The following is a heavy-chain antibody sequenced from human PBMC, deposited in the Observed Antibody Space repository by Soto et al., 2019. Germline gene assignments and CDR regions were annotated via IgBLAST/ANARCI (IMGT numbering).Heavy chain of an antibody. J-gene: IGHJ3*02. V-gene: IGHV1-46*01. CDR1: GYTFTSYY. CDR3: ARVLEPLDGPGAFDI. Sequence: ASVKVSCKASGYTFTSYYMHWVRQAPGQGLEWMGIINPSGGSTSYAQKFQGRVTMTRDTSTSTVYMELSSLRSEDTAVYYCARVLEPLDGPGAFDIWGQGTMVTVS. CDR2: INPSGGST.